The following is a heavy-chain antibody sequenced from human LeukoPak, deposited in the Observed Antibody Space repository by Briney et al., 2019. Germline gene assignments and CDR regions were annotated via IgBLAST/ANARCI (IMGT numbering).Heavy chain of an antibody. CDR2: INPNSGGT. V-gene: IGHV1-2*02. Sequence: ASVKVSCKASGYTFTGYYMHWVRQAPGQGLEWMGWINPNSGGTNYAQKFQGRVTMTRDTSISTAYMELSRLRSDDTAVYYCARGGKDSYGYVNWFDPWGQGTLVTVSS. J-gene: IGHJ5*02. D-gene: IGHD5-18*01. CDR3: ARGGKDSYGYVNWFDP. CDR1: GYTFTGYY.